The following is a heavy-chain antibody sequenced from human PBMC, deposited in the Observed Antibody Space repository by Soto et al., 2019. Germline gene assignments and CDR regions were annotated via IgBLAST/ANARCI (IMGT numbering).Heavy chain of an antibody. D-gene: IGHD3-16*01. J-gene: IGHJ3*02. Sequence: LSLTCTVSGGSISSGGYYWSWIRQHPGKGLEWIGYIYYSGSTYYNPSLKSRVTISVDTSKNQFSLKLSSVTAADTAVYYCARDNAYGNDAFDIWGQGTMVTVSS. CDR2: IYYSGST. CDR1: GGSISSGGYY. V-gene: IGHV4-31*03. CDR3: ARDNAYGNDAFDI.